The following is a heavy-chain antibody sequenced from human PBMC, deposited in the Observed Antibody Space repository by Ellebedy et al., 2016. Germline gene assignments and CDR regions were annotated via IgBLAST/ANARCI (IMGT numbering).Heavy chain of an antibody. J-gene: IGHJ6*02. CDR1: GFTFSSYW. Sequence: SLKISCAASGFTFSSYWMHWVRQAPGKGLEWVSGITWDSVTIGYADSVKGRFTISRDNGKNSLYLQMNSLRAEDTALYFCVKDIRTFMIIHDYYYDMDVWGQGTTVTVSS. V-gene: IGHV3-9*01. CDR2: ITWDSVTI. D-gene: IGHD3-16*01. CDR3: VKDIRTFMIIHDYYYDMDV.